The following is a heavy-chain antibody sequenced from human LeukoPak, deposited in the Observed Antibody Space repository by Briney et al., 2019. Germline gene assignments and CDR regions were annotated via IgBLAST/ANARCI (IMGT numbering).Heavy chain of an antibody. CDR3: AGTLEWLLYYFDY. CDR2: IYYSGST. J-gene: IGHJ4*02. Sequence: PSETLSLTCTVSGDSVSNGNYYWSWIRQPPGKGLEWIGSIYYSGSTYYNPSLKSRVTISVDTSKNQFSLKLSSVTAADTAVYYCAGTLEWLLYYFDYWGQGTLVTVSS. V-gene: IGHV4-39*01. D-gene: IGHD3-3*01. CDR1: GDSVSNGNYY.